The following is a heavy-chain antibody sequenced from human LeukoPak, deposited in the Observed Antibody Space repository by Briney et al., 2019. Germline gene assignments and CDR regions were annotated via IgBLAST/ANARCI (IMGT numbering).Heavy chain of an antibody. J-gene: IGHJ5*02. CDR2: IYYSGST. CDR1: GGSISSHY. Sequence: SETLSLTCTVSGGSISSHYLSWIRQPPGKGLEWIGYIYYSGSTNYNPSLKSRVTISVDTSKNQFSLKLSSVTAADTAVYYCAKGSWSGYHMGWFAPWGQGTLVTVSS. CDR3: AKGSWSGYHMGWFAP. V-gene: IGHV4-59*11. D-gene: IGHD3-3*01.